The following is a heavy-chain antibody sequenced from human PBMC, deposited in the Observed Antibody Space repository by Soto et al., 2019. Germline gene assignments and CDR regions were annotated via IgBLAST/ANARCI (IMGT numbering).Heavy chain of an antibody. CDR1: GGSINSGGYS. CDR2: IYHSGRT. CDR3: ARVPDY. J-gene: IGHJ4*02. V-gene: IGHV4-30-2*01. Sequence: QLQLQESGSGLVKPSQTLSLTCAVSGGSINSGGYSWSCVRQLPGKGLEWSGYIYHSGRTYYNPSLKSRVTISADRSKNQFSLRLSSVTAADTDVYYGARVPDYWGQGTLVTVSS.